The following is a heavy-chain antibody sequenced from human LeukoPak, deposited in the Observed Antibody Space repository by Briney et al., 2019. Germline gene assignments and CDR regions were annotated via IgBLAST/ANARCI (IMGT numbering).Heavy chain of an antibody. Sequence: GASVKVSCKASGYTFTGYYMHWVRQAPGQGLEWMGWINPNSGGTNYAQKLQGRVTMTTDTSTSTAYMELRSLRSDDTAVYYCARDSVAVAPGWFDPWGQGTLVTVSS. V-gene: IGHV1-2*02. CDR2: INPNSGGT. CDR1: GYTFTGYY. D-gene: IGHD6-19*01. CDR3: ARDSVAVAPGWFDP. J-gene: IGHJ5*02.